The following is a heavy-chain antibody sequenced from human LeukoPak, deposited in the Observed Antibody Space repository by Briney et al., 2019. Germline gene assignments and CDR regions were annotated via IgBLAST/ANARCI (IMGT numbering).Heavy chain of an antibody. CDR1: GFTFSSYE. CDR2: ISSSGSTI. V-gene: IGHV3-48*03. J-gene: IGHJ4*02. Sequence: PGGSLRLSCAASGFTFSSYEMNWVRQAPGKGLEWVSYISSSGSTIYYADSVKGRFTISRDNAKNSLYLQMNSLRAEDTAVYYCASPDSSGPEDCWGQGTLVTVSS. D-gene: IGHD3-22*01. CDR3: ASPDSSGPEDC.